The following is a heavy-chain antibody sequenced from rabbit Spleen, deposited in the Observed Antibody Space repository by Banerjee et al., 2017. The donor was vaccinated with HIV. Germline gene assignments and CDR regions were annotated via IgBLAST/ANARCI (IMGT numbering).Heavy chain of an antibody. Sequence: QLKESGGGLVQPGGSLTLSCKASGFDFSSYYMSWVRQAPGKGQEWIGYIDPVFGSTYDAGWVNGHFTIPWHNAHNTLNLHLISLTVANTATHFCLGGVCLWGPGNLVTVS. CDR3: LGGVCL. J-gene: IGHJ6*01. CDR2: IDPVFGST. V-gene: IGHV1S7*01. CDR1: GFDFSSYY. D-gene: IGHD4-1*01.